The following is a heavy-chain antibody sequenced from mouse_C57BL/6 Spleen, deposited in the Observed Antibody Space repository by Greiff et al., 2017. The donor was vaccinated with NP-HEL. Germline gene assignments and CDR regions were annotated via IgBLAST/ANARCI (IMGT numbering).Heavy chain of an antibody. CDR3: ARYYYGSSYVSDY. V-gene: IGHV1-82*01. D-gene: IGHD1-1*01. J-gene: IGHJ2*01. CDR2: IYPGDGDT. Sequence: VQLQQSGPELVKPGASVKISCKASGYAFSSSWMNWVKQRPGKGLEWIGRIYPGDGDTNYNGKFKGKATLTADKSSSTAYMQLSSLTSEDSAVYFCARYYYGSSYVSDYWGQGTTLTVSS. CDR1: GYAFSSSW.